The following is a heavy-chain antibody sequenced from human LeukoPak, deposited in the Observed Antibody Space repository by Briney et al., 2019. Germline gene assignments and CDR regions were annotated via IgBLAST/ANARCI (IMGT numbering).Heavy chain of an antibody. CDR3: ARTHSSGWYIPVDY. D-gene: IGHD6-19*01. V-gene: IGHV3-21*04. CDR1: GFTFSSYS. J-gene: IGHJ4*02. Sequence: GGSLRLSCAASGFTFSSYSMNWVRQAPGKGLEWVSSISSSSSYLYYADSVKGRFTISRDNAKNSLYLQMNSLRAEDTAVYYCARTHSSGWYIPVDYWGQGTLVTVSS. CDR2: ISSSSSYL.